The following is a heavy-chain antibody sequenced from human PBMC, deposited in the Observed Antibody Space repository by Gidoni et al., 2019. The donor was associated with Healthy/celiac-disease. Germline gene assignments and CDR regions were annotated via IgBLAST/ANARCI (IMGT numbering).Heavy chain of an antibody. J-gene: IGHJ6*02. V-gene: IGHV3-33*01. CDR3: ARDGWVGSGWEGPRDYYYGMDV. CDR1: GFTFSSYG. D-gene: IGHD6-19*01. Sequence: QVQLVESGGGVVQPGRSLRLSCAASGFTFSSYGMHGVRQAPGKGLVWVAVIWYDGSNKYYADSVKGRFTISRDNSKNPLYLQMNSLSAEDTAVYYCARDGWVGSGWEGPRDYYYGMDVWGQGTTVTVSS. CDR2: IWYDGSNK.